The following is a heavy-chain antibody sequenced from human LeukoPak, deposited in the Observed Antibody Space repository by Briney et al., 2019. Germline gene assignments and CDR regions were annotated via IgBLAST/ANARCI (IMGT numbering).Heavy chain of an antibody. V-gene: IGHV3-48*03. D-gene: IGHD2-15*01. CDR1: GFTFSSYE. CDR2: ISSSGSTI. J-gene: IGHJ4*02. CDR3: ARGYCSGGSCSYPN. Sequence: GGSLGLSCAASGFTFSSYEMNWVRQAPGKGLEWVSYISSSGSTIYYADSVKGRFTISRDNAKNSLYLQMNSLRAEDTAVYYCARGYCSGGSCSYPNWGQGTLVTVSS.